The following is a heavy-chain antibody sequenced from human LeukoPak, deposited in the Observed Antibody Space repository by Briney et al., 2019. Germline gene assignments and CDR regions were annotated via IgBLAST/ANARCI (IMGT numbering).Heavy chain of an antibody. CDR2: ISSSGSTI. J-gene: IGHJ6*03. V-gene: IGHV3-48*03. Sequence: GGSLRLSCAASGFTFSSYAMSWVRQAPGKGLEWVSYISSSGSTIYYADSVKGRFTISRDNAKNSLYLQMNSLRAEDTAVYYCARALVWFRAYYYYYMDVWGKGTTVTVSS. D-gene: IGHD3-10*01. CDR3: ARALVWFRAYYYYYMDV. CDR1: GFTFSSYA.